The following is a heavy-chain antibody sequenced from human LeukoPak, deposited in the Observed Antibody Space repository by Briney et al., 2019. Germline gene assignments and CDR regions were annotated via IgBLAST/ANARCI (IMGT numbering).Heavy chain of an antibody. D-gene: IGHD3-10*01. CDR1: GGSTTPLY. V-gene: IGHV4-59*11. CDR3: ARGGVAAKYYFYF. CDR2: IYYSGSP. J-gene: IGHJ4*02. Sequence: PETLSLTCTVSGGSTTPLYWGWSRPGPGKGREFIGYIYYSGSPNFNRSLTTRVTLTVDTSRIQISLELTSVTAADTAVYDRARGGVAAKYYFYFWGQGTLVTVSS.